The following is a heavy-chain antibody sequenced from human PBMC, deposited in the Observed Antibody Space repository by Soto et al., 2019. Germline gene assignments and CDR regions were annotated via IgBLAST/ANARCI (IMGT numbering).Heavy chain of an antibody. CDR2: IYHSGSS. J-gene: IGHJ5*01. Sequence: QVQLLESGPGLVKPSETLSLTCTVSGGSISTNYWSWIRQPPGKGLEWIGYIYHSGSSNYNPSLKRLVTIVLDPSTNQSSLNPSSVSAAATAVYYCARQRSVVVAQWWFDSWGQGTLVTVSS. CDR1: GGSISTNY. CDR3: ARQRSVVVAQWWFDS. D-gene: IGHD5-12*01. V-gene: IGHV4-59*08.